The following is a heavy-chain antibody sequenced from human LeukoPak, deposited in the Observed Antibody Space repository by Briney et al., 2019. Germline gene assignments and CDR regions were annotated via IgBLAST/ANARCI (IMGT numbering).Heavy chain of an antibody. CDR3: ARGFAGTDVDYYMDV. CDR2: IIPIFGTA. CDR1: GGTFSSYA. Sequence: SSVKVSCKASGGTFSSYAISWVRQAPGQGLEWTGGIIPIFGTANYAQKFQGRVTITADESTSTAYMELSSLRSEDTAVYYCARGFAGTDVDYYMDVWGKGTTVTVSS. J-gene: IGHJ6*03. V-gene: IGHV1-69*01. D-gene: IGHD6-13*01.